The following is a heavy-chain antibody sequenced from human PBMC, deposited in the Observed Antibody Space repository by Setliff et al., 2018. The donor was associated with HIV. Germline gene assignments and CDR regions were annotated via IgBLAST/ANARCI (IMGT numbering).Heavy chain of an antibody. V-gene: IGHV4-61*02. CDR3: ARLGMTTVGIGDVFDI. D-gene: IGHD4-17*01. CDR1: GDSINSGFYY. CDR2: ISTSGIT. Sequence: PSETLSLTCTVSGDSINSGFYYWSWIRQPAGRGLEWIGRISTSGITTYNPSLKSRVTISVDTSKNQFSLRVRSVTAADTAVDYCARLGMTTVGIGDVFDIWGQGTMVTVSS. J-gene: IGHJ3*02.